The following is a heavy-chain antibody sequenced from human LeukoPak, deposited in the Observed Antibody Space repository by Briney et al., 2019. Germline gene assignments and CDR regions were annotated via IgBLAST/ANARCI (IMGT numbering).Heavy chain of an antibody. D-gene: IGHD3-10*01. V-gene: IGHV4-39*07. CDR2: IYYSGST. CDR1: GGSISSSSYY. CDR3: ARKLHYYGSGSHQDDAFDI. J-gene: IGHJ3*02. Sequence: SETLSLTCTVSGGSISSSSYYWGWIRQPPGKGLEWIGSIYYSGSTYYNPSLKSRVTISVDTSKNQFSLKLSSVTAADTAVYYCARKLHYYGSGSHQDDAFDIWGQGTMVTVSS.